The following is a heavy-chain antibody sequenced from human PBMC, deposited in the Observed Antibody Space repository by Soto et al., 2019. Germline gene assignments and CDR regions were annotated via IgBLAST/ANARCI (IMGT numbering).Heavy chain of an antibody. D-gene: IGHD2-21*01. CDR3: ARYCGGDCVSVDY. Sequence: TLSLTCTVSGGSISSSSYYWGWIRHPPGKGLEWIGSIYYSGSTYYNPSLKSRVTISVDTSKNQFSLKLSSVTAADTAVYYCARYCGGDCVSVDYWGQGTLVTVSS. CDR2: IYYSGST. J-gene: IGHJ4*02. V-gene: IGHV4-39*01. CDR1: GGSISSSSYY.